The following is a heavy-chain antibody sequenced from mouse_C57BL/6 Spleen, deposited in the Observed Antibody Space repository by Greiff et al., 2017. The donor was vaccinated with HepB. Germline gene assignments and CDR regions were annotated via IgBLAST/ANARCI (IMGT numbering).Heavy chain of an antibody. Sequence: VQLQQPGAELVKPGASVKLSCKASGYTFTSYWMHWVKQRPGQGLEWIGMIHPNSGSTNYNEKFKSKATLTVDKSSSTAYMQLSSLTSEDSAVYYCERTGSSLFDYWGQGTTLTVSS. CDR3: ERTGSSLFDY. D-gene: IGHD1-1*01. CDR2: IHPNSGST. J-gene: IGHJ2*01. CDR1: GYTFTSYW. V-gene: IGHV1-64*01.